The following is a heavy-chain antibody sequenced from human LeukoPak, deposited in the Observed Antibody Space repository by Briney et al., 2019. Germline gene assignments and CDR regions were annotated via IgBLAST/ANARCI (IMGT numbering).Heavy chain of an antibody. CDR2: IFTNGDTT. CDR1: GFTFSIYP. J-gene: IGHJ6*02. Sequence: GGSLRLSCSASGFTFSIYPMHWVRQAPGKGLEYVSTIFTNGDTTSYAASVKGRFTTSRDDSKNTLYPQMSSLRPEDTAVYYCVKSPSDGLDVWGQGATVTVSS. V-gene: IGHV3-64D*09. CDR3: VKSPSDGLDV.